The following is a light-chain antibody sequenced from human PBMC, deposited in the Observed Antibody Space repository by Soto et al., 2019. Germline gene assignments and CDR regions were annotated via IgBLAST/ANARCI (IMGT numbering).Light chain of an antibody. J-gene: IGKJ1*01. CDR2: DAS. V-gene: IGKV1-5*01. CDR3: QYYAGVWT. CDR1: QSLSNR. Sequence: DIQMTQSPSTLSASVGDRVTITCRASQSLSNRLAWYQQKPGKDPKVLIYDASSLESGVPSRFSCSGSGTDFILTISSLQPDDFATYYCQYYAGVWTFGQGTKVEIK.